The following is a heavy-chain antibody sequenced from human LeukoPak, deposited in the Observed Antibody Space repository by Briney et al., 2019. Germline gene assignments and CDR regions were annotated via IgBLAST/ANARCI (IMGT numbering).Heavy chain of an antibody. CDR1: GYTFTGYY. J-gene: IGHJ4*02. V-gene: IGHV1-18*04. CDR2: ISAYNGNT. Sequence: ASVKVSCKASGYTFTGYYMHWVRQAPGQGLEWMGWISAYNGNTNYAQKLQGRVTMTTDTSTSTAYMELRSLRSDDTAVYYCAREYGSGPLGYWGQGTLVTVSS. D-gene: IGHD3-3*01. CDR3: AREYGSGPLGY.